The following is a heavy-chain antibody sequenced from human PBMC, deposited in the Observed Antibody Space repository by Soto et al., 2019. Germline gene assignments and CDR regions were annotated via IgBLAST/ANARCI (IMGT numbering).Heavy chain of an antibody. CDR3: ARGVGSSPPRY. CDR1: GGSISVYY. V-gene: IGHV4-59*01. J-gene: IGHJ4*02. D-gene: IGHD1-26*01. Sequence: QVQLQESGPGQVKPSETLSLTCTISGGSISVYYWSWVRQPPGHELEWIGYIYASGCPYYNPSLRGRVTISADTSKNLISLKLTSPTAADTAVYYCARGVGSSPPRYWGRGTLVTVSS. CDR2: IYASGCP.